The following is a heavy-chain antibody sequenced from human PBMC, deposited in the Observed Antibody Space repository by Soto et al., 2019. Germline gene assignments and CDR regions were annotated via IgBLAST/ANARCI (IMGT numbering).Heavy chain of an antibody. CDR3: AVAMVREILIFESSGMHV. J-gene: IGHJ6*02. CDR2: IIPNFDTP. D-gene: IGHD3-10*01. CDR1: GGSFNNYA. Sequence: QVHLVQSGAEVKKPGSSVKVSCKTSGGSFNNYAVSWVRQAPEQGLEWMGGIIPNFDTPNYAQKFQDRVTIIADESTSTVYMELRSLRSNATAVYYCAVAMVREILIFESSGMHVWGQGTTVIVSS. V-gene: IGHV1-69*01.